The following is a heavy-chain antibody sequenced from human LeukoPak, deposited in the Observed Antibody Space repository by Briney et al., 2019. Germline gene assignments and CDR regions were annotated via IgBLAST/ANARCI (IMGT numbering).Heavy chain of an antibody. Sequence: SETLSLTCAVSGGSISSGGYSWSWIRQPPGKGLEWIGYIYHSGSTYYNPSLKSRVTISVDTSKNQFSLKLSSVSAADTAIYYCATDPFRERFGAFDPWGQGTLVTVSS. CDR3: ATDPFRERFGAFDP. V-gene: IGHV4-30-2*02. CDR2: IYHSGST. CDR1: GGSISSGGYS. J-gene: IGHJ5*02. D-gene: IGHD3-16*01.